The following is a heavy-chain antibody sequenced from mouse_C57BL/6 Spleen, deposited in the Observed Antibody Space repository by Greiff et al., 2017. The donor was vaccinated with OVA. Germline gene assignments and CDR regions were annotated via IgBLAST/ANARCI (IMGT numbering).Heavy chain of an antibody. V-gene: IGHV14-2*01. CDR3: ANYYGSSPYWYFDV. CDR1: GFNIKDYY. Sequence: VQLKESGAELVKPGASVKLSCTASGFNIKDYYMHWVKQRTEQGLEWIGRFDPEDGETKYAPKFQGKATITADTSSNTAYLQLSSLTSEDTAAYYCANYYGSSPYWYFDVWGTGTTVTVSS. D-gene: IGHD1-1*01. J-gene: IGHJ1*03. CDR2: FDPEDGET.